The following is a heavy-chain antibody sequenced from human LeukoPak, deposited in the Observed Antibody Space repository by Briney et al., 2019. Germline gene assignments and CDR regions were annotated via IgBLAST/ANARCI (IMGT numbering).Heavy chain of an antibody. Sequence: GGSLRLSCAASGFTFSSYAMSWVRQAPGKGLEWVSAISGSGGSTYYADSVKGRFTISRDNSKNTLYLQMNSLRAEDTAVYYCAKDRRMGWLQLIDYRGQGTLVTVSS. CDR1: GFTFSSYA. CDR2: ISGSGGST. D-gene: IGHD5-24*01. V-gene: IGHV3-23*01. J-gene: IGHJ4*02. CDR3: AKDRRMGWLQLIDY.